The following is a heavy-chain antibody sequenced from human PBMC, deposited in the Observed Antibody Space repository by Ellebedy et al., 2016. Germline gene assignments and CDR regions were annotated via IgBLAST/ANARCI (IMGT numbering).Heavy chain of an antibody. CDR1: GYTFTSYY. J-gene: IGHJ4*02. CDR2: INPSGGST. D-gene: IGHD3-16*01. CDR3: ARDLGRRHDYGWGTGY. Sequence: ASVKVSCKASGYTFTSYYMHWVRQAPGQGLEWMGRINPSGGSTSYAQKFQGRVTMTRDTSTSTVYMELSSLRSEDTAVYYCARDLGRRHDYGWGTGYWGQGTLVTVSS. V-gene: IGHV1-46*01.